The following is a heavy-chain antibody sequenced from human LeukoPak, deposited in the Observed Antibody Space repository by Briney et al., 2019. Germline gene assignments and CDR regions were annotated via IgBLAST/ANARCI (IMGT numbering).Heavy chain of an antibody. CDR2: IYVGGSA. J-gene: IGHJ4*02. CDR1: GFTVSNNY. CDR3: ARLKIDGTHFDY. Sequence: GGSLRLSCAASGFTVSNNYMSWVRQTPGKGLEWVSVIYVGGSAYYADSVKGRFTISGDSSKNTLYLQMNSLRAEDTAVYYCARLKIDGTHFDYWGQGILVTVSS. V-gene: IGHV3-53*01. D-gene: IGHD3-9*01.